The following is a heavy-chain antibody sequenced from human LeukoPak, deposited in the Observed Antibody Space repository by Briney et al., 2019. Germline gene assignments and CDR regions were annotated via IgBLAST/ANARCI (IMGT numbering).Heavy chain of an antibody. V-gene: IGHV3-7*03. CDR2: INQDGSKK. Sequence: GGSLRLSCATSGFTFNNYWMSWVRQAPGRGLEWVANINQDGSKKGYVDSVKGRFTLSRDNAKNSLYLHINSLRAEDSGVYYCARDRVAVAGAGYYFDYWGPGTLVTVSS. CDR3: ARDRVAVAGAGYYFDY. CDR1: GFTFNNYW. J-gene: IGHJ4*02. D-gene: IGHD6-19*01.